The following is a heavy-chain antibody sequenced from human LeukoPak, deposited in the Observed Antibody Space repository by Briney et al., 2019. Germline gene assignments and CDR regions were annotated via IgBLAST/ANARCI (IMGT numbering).Heavy chain of an antibody. D-gene: IGHD1-1*01. CDR2: IKRDGSET. CDR3: ARLGDIINCFGFAS. J-gene: IGHJ4*02. V-gene: IGHV3-7*01. Sequence: GGSLRLSCAASGFTFSNYWMSWVRQAPGKGLEWVANIKRDGSETYYLDSVKGRFTISRDDSKNSLYLQMNSLRAEDTAVYYCARLGDIINCFGFASWGQGSLVTVSS. CDR1: GFTFSNYW.